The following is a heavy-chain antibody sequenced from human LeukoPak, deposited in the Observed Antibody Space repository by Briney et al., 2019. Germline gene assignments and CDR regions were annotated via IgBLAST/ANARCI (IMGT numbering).Heavy chain of an antibody. Sequence: ASVKVSCKASGYTFTRYYMHWVRQAPGQGLEWMGWINPNSGGTNYAQKFQGRVTMTRDTSISTAYMELSRLRSDDTAVYYCARTDIVVVVAADIYYYYYYMDVWGKGTTVTVSS. CDR1: GYTFTRYY. D-gene: IGHD2-15*01. CDR2: INPNSGGT. V-gene: IGHV1-2*02. J-gene: IGHJ6*03. CDR3: ARTDIVVVVAADIYYYYYYMDV.